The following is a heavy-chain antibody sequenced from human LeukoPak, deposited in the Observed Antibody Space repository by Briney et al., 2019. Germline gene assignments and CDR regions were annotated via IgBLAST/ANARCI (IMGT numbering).Heavy chain of an antibody. CDR2: ISSGKTYI. J-gene: IGHJ6*02. Sequence: PGGSLRLSCVASEFTLSTYTMNWVRRPPGKGLQWVASISSGKTYIYYQDSVKGRFTISRDNAKNSVSLEMNSLRAEDTAVYYCVRDRASSDLYVEMGNEINYGMDVWGQGTTVTVSS. CDR1: EFTLSTYT. V-gene: IGHV3-21*01. CDR3: VRDRASSDLYVEMGNEINYGMDV. D-gene: IGHD6-19*01.